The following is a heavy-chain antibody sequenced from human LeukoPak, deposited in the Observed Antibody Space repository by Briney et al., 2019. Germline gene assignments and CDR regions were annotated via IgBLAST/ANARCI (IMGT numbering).Heavy chain of an antibody. Sequence: ASVKVSCKASGCTFTGYYIHWVRQAPGQGLEWMGWINPGSGGTKYAQNFQGRVTMTRDTSISAAYMELRRLTFDDTAVYYCARGHAYCSSTSCHPFDYWGQGTLVTVSS. CDR1: GCTFTGYY. D-gene: IGHD2-2*01. V-gene: IGHV1-2*02. CDR2: INPGSGGT. J-gene: IGHJ4*02. CDR3: ARGHAYCSSTSCHPFDY.